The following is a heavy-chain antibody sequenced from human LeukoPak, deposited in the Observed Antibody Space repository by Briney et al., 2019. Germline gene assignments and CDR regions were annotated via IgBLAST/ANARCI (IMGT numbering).Heavy chain of an antibody. CDR1: GYTLTELS. CDR2: FDPEDGET. Sequence: GASVKVSCKVSGYTLTELSMHWVRQAPGKGLEWMGGFDPEDGETIYAQKFQGRVTMTEDTSTDTAYMELSSLRSEDTDVYYCATGAPGADYFDYWGQGTLVTVSS. J-gene: IGHJ4*02. CDR3: ATGAPGADYFDY. D-gene: IGHD1-14*01. V-gene: IGHV1-24*01.